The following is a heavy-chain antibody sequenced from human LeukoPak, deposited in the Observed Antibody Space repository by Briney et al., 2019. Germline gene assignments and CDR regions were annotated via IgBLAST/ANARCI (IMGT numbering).Heavy chain of an antibody. J-gene: IGHJ4*02. CDR2: IYHSGST. CDR1: GYSISSGYY. V-gene: IGHV4-38-2*01. D-gene: IGHD4-17*01. Sequence: SETLSLTCAVSGYSISSGYYWGWIRPPPGKGREGIGIIYHSGSTYYNPSLKRRVTISVDTSKNQFSLKLSSVTAADTAVYYCARTPTVTTRAGGFDYWGQGTLVTVSS. CDR3: ARTPTVTTRAGGFDY.